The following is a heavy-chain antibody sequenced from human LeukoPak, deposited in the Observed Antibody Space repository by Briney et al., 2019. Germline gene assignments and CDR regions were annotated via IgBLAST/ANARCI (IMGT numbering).Heavy chain of an antibody. J-gene: IGHJ4*02. CDR1: GDSISSGDHY. CDR3: ARAAADTNSWYYFDY. Sequence: SETLSLTCTVSGDSISSGDHYWSWIRQPPGRGLDWIGYIHYSGSTYYNPSVKSRVIISVAMSKNQFSLSLDSLTAADSAVYYCARAAADTNSWYYFDYWGQGTLVTVSS. CDR2: IHYSGST. D-gene: IGHD2/OR15-2a*01. V-gene: IGHV4-30-4*01.